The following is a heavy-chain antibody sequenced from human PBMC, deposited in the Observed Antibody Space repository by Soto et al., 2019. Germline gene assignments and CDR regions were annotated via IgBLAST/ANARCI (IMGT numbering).Heavy chain of an antibody. V-gene: IGHV4-4*02. D-gene: IGHD6-19*01. CDR1: GGSISISNW. Sequence: SDTLPLTCAVSGGSISISNWWSWFRQPPGKALEWIGEIYHSGSTNYNPSLKIRVTISVDKSKNQFSLKLSSVTAADTAVYYCATYHGIAVAGRFDFWGQGTLVTVSS. J-gene: IGHJ4*02. CDR3: ATYHGIAVAGRFDF. CDR2: IYHSGST.